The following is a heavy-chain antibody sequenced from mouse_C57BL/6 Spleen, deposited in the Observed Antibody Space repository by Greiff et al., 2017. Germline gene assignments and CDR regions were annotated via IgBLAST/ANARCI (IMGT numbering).Heavy chain of an antibody. CDR2: IYPGDGDT. J-gene: IGHJ3*01. V-gene: IGHV1-82*01. CDR3: ARPLTGPWFAY. D-gene: IGHD4-1*01. Sequence: VQLVESGPELVKPGASVKISCKASGYAFSSSWMNWVKQRPGKGLEWIGRIYPGDGDTNYNGKFKGKATLTADKSSSTAYMQLSSLTSEDSAVYFCARPLTGPWFAYWGQGTLVTVSA. CDR1: GYAFSSSW.